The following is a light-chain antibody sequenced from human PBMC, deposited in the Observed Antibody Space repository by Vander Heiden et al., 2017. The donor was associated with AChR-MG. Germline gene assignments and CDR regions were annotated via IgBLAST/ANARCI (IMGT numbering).Light chain of an antibody. CDR3: SSYTSSAPNYV. Sequence: QSALPQPASVSGAPGQSITIPCTGTSSDVGSYNYVSWYQQLPDKAPKVMIYDVSKRPSGVSNRFSGSKSGNTASLTISGLQAEDEADYYCSSYTSSAPNYVFGTGTKVTVL. V-gene: IGLV2-14*01. CDR2: DVS. J-gene: IGLJ1*01. CDR1: SSDVGSYNY.